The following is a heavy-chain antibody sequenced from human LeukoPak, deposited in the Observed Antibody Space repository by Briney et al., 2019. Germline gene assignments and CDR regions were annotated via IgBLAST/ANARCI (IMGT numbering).Heavy chain of an antibody. CDR3: ARKGNAFDI. J-gene: IGHJ3*02. D-gene: IGHD3-10*01. Sequence: GGSLRLSCAASGFTFSSFWMHWVRQAPGKGLVWVSRINTDGSSTDYADSVKGRFTISRGNAKNTLYLQMNSLRAEDTAVYYCARKGNAFDIWGQGTMVTVSS. V-gene: IGHV3-74*01. CDR2: INTDGSST. CDR1: GFTFSSFW.